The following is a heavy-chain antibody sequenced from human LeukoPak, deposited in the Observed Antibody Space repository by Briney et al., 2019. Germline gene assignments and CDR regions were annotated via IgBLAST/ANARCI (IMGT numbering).Heavy chain of an antibody. D-gene: IGHD3-10*01. V-gene: IGHV4-59*01. CDR3: ARVRLIGYYYGSGSYKYFDY. Sequence: SETLSLTCTLSGGSISSYYWSWIRQPPGKGLEWIGYIYYSGSTNYNPSLKSRVTISVDTSKNQFSLKLSSVTAADTAVYYCARVRLIGYYYGSGSYKYFDYCGQGTLVTVSS. CDR1: GGSISSYY. J-gene: IGHJ4*02. CDR2: IYYSGST.